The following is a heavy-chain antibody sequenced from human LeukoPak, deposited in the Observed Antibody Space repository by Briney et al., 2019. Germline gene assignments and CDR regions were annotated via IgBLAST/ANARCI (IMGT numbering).Heavy chain of an antibody. CDR2: INPSGGST. J-gene: IGHJ6*02. D-gene: IGHD6-19*01. V-gene: IGHV1-46*01. Sequence: GASVKVSCKASGYTFTSYYMHWVRQAPGQGLEWMGIINPSGGSTSYAQKFQGRVTMTRDTSTSTVYMELSSLRSEDTAVYYCARGSLGIAVAGTLGGSVYYGMDVWGQGTTVTVSS. CDR3: ARGSLGIAVAGTLGGSVYYGMDV. CDR1: GYTFTSYY.